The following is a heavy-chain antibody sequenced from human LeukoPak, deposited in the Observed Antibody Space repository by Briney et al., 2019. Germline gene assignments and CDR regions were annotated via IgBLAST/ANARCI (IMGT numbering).Heavy chain of an antibody. CDR1: GFTLSNAW. J-gene: IGHJ4*02. D-gene: IGHD3-22*01. V-gene: IGHV3-15*01. CDR2: IRSKTEGGTT. CDR3: TKYYYDSSGFYYHYDY. Sequence: GGSLRLSCAASGFTLSNAWMSWVRQAPGKGLEWVGRIRSKTEGGTTEYAAPVKGRFTISRDDTKNTLYLQMYSLKTEDTAVYYCTKYYYDSSGFYYHYDYWGQGTLVTVSS.